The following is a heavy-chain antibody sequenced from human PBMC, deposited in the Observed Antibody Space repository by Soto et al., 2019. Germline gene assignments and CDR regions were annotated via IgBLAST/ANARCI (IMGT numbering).Heavy chain of an antibody. CDR3: ARDQDSGSRYHRALDY. CDR1: GFTFRSYP. D-gene: IGHD1-26*01. CDR2: ISYDGSNK. Sequence: GGSLRLSCAASGFTFRSYPMHWVRQAPGKGPEWVAVISYDGSNKYYADSVKGRFTISRDNSKNTLYLQMNSLRPEDTAIYYCARDQDSGSRYHRALDYWGQGT. V-gene: IGHV3-30-3*01. J-gene: IGHJ4*02.